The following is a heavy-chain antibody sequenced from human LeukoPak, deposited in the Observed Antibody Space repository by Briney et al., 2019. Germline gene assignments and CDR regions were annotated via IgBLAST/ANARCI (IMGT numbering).Heavy chain of an antibody. CDR1: GFTFSSYA. V-gene: IGHV3-23*01. CDR3: AKTPLLWYGESPYSYFDY. CDR2: ISDSGGST. J-gene: IGHJ4*02. Sequence: GGSLRLSCAASGFTFSSYAMSWVRQAPGKGLEWVSDISDSGGSTYYADSVKGRFTISRDNSKNSLYLQINSLRAEDTAVYYCAKTPLLWYGESPYSYFDYWGQGTLVTVSS. D-gene: IGHD3-10*01.